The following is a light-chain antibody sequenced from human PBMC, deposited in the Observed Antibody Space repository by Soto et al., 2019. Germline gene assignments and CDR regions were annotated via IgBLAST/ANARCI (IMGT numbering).Light chain of an antibody. Sequence: EIVMRQSPATLSVSPGERATLSCRASQSVSSNLSWYQQKPGQAPRLLIYGASTRATGIPARFSGSGSGAEFTLTISSLESEDFAIYYCQQYATSAITLGQGTRLEI. V-gene: IGKV3-15*01. CDR2: GAS. CDR3: QQYATSAIT. CDR1: QSVSSN. J-gene: IGKJ5*01.